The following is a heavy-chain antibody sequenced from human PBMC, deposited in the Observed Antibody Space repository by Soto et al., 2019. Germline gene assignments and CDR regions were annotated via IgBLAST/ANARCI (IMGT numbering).Heavy chain of an antibody. CDR1: GGSISSSSYY. J-gene: IGHJ1*01. V-gene: IGHV4-39*01. D-gene: IGHD2-2*01. Sequence: QLQLQESGPGLVKPSETLSLTCTVSGGSISSSSYYWGWIRQPPGKGLEWIGSIYYSGSTYYNPSLKSRVPISVDTSKNQFSLKLSSVTAADTAVYYCARRDIVVVPAAIRGYFQHWGQGTLVTVSS. CDR2: IYYSGST. CDR3: ARRDIVVVPAAIRGYFQH.